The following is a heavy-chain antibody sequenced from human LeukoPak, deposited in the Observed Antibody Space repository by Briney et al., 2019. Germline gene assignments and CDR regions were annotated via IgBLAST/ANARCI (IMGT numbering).Heavy chain of an antibody. CDR2: INHSGST. CDR3: ASGDYGDQYYFDY. V-gene: IGHV4-34*01. J-gene: IGHJ4*02. CDR1: GGSFSGYY. D-gene: IGHD4-17*01. Sequence: PSETLSLTCAVYGGSFSGYYWSWIRQPPGKGLEWIGEINHSGSTNYNPSLKSRVTISVDTSKNQFSLKLSSVTAADTAVYYCASGDYGDQYYFDYWGQGTLVTVSS.